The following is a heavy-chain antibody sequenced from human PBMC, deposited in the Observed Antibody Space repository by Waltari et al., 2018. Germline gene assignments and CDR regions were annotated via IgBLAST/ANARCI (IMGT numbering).Heavy chain of an antibody. V-gene: IGHV4-30-4*08. CDR1: GGSIRSGDYY. J-gene: IGHJ2*01. CDR2: IYYSGST. D-gene: IGHD3-22*01. Sequence: QVQLQESGPGLVKPSQTLSLTCTVSGGSIRSGDYYWSWIRQPPGKGLEWIGYIYYSGSTYYNPSLKSRVTISVDTSKNQFSLKLSSVTAADTAVYYCARLTYYYDSSGYYPSDLWGRGTLVTVSS. CDR3: ARLTYYYDSSGYYPSDL.